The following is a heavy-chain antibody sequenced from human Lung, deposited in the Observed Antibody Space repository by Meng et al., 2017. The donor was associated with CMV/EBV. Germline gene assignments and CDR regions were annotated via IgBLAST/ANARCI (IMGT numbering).Heavy chain of an antibody. V-gene: IGHV1-69*05. J-gene: IGHJ4*02. CDR1: GDTFTTYV. CDR3: ATYSSSDTGFDN. CDR2: IIPRVVAA. D-gene: IGHD6-6*01. Sequence: CKAAGDTFTTYVIKWVRQAPGQGREWMGMIIPRVVAADYAQKFQGRVTITTDESTTTAYMELNSLRSEDTAVFFCATYSSSDTGFDNWGQGTLVTVSS.